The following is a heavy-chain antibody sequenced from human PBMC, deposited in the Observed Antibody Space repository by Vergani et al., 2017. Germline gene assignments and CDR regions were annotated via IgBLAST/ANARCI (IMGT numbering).Heavy chain of an antibody. J-gene: IGHJ6*02. CDR1: GFTFSSYS. V-gene: IGHV3-21*01. Sequence: EVQLVESGGGLVKPGGSLRLSCAASGFTFSSYSMNWVRQAPGKGLEWVSSISSSSSYIYYADSVKGRFTISGDNAKNSLYLQMNSLRAEDTAVYYCARDLLAVADYGMDVWGQGTTVTVSS. CDR3: ARDLLAVADYGMDV. D-gene: IGHD6-19*01. CDR2: ISSSSSYI.